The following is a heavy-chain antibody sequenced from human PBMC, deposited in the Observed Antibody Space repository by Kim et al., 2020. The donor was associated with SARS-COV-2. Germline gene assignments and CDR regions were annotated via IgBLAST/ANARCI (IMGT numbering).Heavy chain of an antibody. V-gene: IGHV4-59*13. D-gene: IGHD3-10*01. J-gene: IGHJ4*02. CDR3: ARSLRYYYGSGSYYNYYFDY. CDR2: IYYSGST. Sequence: SETLSLTCTVSGGSISSYYWSWIRQPPGKGLEWIGYIYYSGSTNYNPSLKSRVTISVDTSKNQFSLKLSSVTAADTAVYYCARSLRYYYGSGSYYNYYFDYWGQGTLVTVSS. CDR1: GGSISSYY.